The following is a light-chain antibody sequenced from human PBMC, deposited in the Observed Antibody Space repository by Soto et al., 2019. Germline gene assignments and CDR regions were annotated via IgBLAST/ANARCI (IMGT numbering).Light chain of an antibody. CDR2: GAS. Sequence: EIVMTQSPATLSVSPGERATLSCRASQSVSSNLAWYQQKPGQAPRLLIYGASTRANGIPARFSGSGSGTAFTLTISSLQSEDFAVYDCQQYNNWPPWTFGQGTKVEIK. J-gene: IGKJ1*01. V-gene: IGKV3-15*01. CDR1: QSVSSN. CDR3: QQYNNWPPWT.